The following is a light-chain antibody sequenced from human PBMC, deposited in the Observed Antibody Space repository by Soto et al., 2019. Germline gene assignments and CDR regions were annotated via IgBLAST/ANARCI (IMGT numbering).Light chain of an antibody. CDR3: AAWDDNLNGPGYV. Sequence: QSVLTQPPSASGTPGQRVTISCSGSSSNIGGNTENWYQQLPGTAPKLLIYSNYQRPSGVPDRFSGSKSGTSASLAISGLQSEDEADYYCAAWDDNLNGPGYVFGTGTKVTVL. CDR1: SSNIGGNT. J-gene: IGLJ1*01. CDR2: SNY. V-gene: IGLV1-44*01.